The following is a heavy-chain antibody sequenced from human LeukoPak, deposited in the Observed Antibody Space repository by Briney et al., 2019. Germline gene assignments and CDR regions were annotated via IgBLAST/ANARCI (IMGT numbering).Heavy chain of an antibody. CDR1: GGSFSSYY. Sequence: SETLSLTCAVYGGSFSSYYWTWIRQPPGKGLEWIGEINHSGSTNYNPSLKSRVTISVDTSKNQFSLKLSSVTAADTAVYYCAREGIDGPGDYWGQGTLVTVSS. D-gene: IGHD2-15*01. V-gene: IGHV4-34*01. J-gene: IGHJ4*02. CDR2: INHSGST. CDR3: AREGIDGPGDY.